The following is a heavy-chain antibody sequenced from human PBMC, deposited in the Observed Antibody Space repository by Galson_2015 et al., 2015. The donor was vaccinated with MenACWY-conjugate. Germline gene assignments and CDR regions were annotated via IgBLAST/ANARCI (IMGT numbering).Heavy chain of an antibody. CDR1: GDSVSSKSAV. CDR3: GRVTWGSSKAFDY. CDR2: TYYGSKWYN. J-gene: IGHJ4*02. V-gene: IGHV6-1*01. Sequence: CAISGDSVSSKSAVWIWIRQSPSRGLEWLGRTYYGSKWYNDYAASVKGRITINPDTSKNQFSLQLNSVTPEDTAVYYCGRVTWGSSKAFDYWGQGTPVTVSS. D-gene: IGHD6-13*01.